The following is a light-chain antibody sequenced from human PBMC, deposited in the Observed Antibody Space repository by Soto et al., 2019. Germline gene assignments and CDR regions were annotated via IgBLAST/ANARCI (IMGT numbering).Light chain of an antibody. CDR3: QQANSFPLT. J-gene: IGKJ4*01. CDR1: QGISGW. Sequence: DIQMTQSPSSVSASVGDRVTITCRASQGISGWLAWYQQKPGAAPKVLIYATSSLQGGVPSRFSGSGSGTDFTLTISSLQPEDFATYYCQQANSFPLTFGGGTKVDIK. CDR2: ATS. V-gene: IGKV1D-12*01.